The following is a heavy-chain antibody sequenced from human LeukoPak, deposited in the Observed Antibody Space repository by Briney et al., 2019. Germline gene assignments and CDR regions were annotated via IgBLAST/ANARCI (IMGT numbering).Heavy chain of an antibody. D-gene: IGHD3-22*01. V-gene: IGHV4-59*01. Sequence: SETLSLTCTVSGGSIIGNFWTWIRQPPGKRLEWIGYIYNTVDTNYNPSLKSRVTISVDMSKNQFSLRLTSVTAVDTAVYYCARRRYYDSSGYNPTYYFDYWGQGILVTVSS. CDR1: GGSIIGNF. J-gene: IGHJ4*02. CDR2: IYNTVDT. CDR3: ARRRYYDSSGYNPTYYFDY.